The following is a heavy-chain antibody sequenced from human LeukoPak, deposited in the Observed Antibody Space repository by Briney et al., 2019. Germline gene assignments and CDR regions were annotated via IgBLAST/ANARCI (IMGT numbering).Heavy chain of an antibody. Sequence: GGSLRLSCAASGFTFSSYGMHWVRQAPGKGLEWVAVIWYDGSNKYYADSVKGRFTISRDNSKNTLYLQMNSLRAEDTAVYYCARDPVWTIRDVVPAASFDYWGQGILVTVSS. CDR1: GFTFSSYG. D-gene: IGHD2-2*01. CDR3: ARDPVWTIRDVVPAASFDY. V-gene: IGHV3-33*01. J-gene: IGHJ4*02. CDR2: IWYDGSNK.